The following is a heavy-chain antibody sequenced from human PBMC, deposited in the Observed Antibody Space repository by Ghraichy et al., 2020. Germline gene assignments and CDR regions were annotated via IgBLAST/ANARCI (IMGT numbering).Heavy chain of an antibody. D-gene: IGHD3-22*01. J-gene: IGHJ6*02. V-gene: IGHV3-53*01. CDR1: GFTVSSTY. Sequence: LSLTCAASGFTVSSTYMSWVRQAPGKGLEWVSIIDSGGTTYYAGSVKGRFSFSRDNSRNALFLQMDSLRAEDTAVYYCARALEPSATHSYFYTTMDVWGQGTTVNVS. CDR2: IDSGGTT. CDR3: ARALEPSATHSYFYTTMDV.